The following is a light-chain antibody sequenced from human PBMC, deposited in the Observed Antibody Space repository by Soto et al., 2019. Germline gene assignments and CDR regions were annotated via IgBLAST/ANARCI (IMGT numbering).Light chain of an antibody. V-gene: IGKV3-20*01. J-gene: IGKJ5*01. CDR1: QSVGSTY. Sequence: DIVMTQSPGTLSLSPGERATLSCRASQSVGSTYLAWYQQKPGQTPRLLIYGASSRATGIPDRFSGSGSGTDFTLTISRLEPEDFAVYYCQLYGSSITFGQGTRLEIK. CDR3: QLYGSSIT. CDR2: GAS.